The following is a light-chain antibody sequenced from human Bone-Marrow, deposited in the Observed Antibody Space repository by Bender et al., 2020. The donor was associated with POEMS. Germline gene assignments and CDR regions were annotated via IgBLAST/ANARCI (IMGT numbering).Light chain of an antibody. CDR3: CSYADRITVV. J-gene: IGLJ3*02. CDR1: SSDVGNYNL. CDR2: EGS. Sequence: QSALTQPASVSGSPGQSITISCTGTSSDVGNYNLVSWYQQHPGKAPKLMIYEGSKRPSGVSDRFSGSKSGNTASLTISGLQAEDEADYYCCSYADRITVVFGGGTKLTVL. V-gene: IGLV2-23*01.